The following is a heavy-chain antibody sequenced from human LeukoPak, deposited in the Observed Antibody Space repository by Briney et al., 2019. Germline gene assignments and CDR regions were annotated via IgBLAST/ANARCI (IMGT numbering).Heavy chain of an antibody. Sequence: GASVKVSCKASGYTFTGYYMHWVRQAPGQGLEWMGWINPNSGGTNYAQKFQGRVTMTRDTSTSTAYMELSRLRSDDTAVYYCAREAEDTTVTTNWFDPWGQGTLVTVSS. D-gene: IGHD4-17*01. CDR3: AREAEDTTVTTNWFDP. CDR2: INPNSGGT. CDR1: GYTFTGYY. V-gene: IGHV1-2*02. J-gene: IGHJ5*02.